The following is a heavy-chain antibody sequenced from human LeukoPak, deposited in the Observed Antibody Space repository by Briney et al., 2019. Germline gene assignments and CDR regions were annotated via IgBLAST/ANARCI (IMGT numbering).Heavy chain of an antibody. CDR3: ARDSLWAFDI. CDR1: GFTFNIYS. J-gene: IGHJ3*02. CDR2: ISGGGSPI. D-gene: IGHD2/OR15-2a*01. Sequence: GGSLRLSCAASGFTFNIYSMNWVRQAPGKGLEGVSYISGGGSPISYADSVKGRFTISRDNAKNSLYLQLNSLRDEDTAIYYCARDSLWAFDIWGQGTMVTVSS. V-gene: IGHV3-48*02.